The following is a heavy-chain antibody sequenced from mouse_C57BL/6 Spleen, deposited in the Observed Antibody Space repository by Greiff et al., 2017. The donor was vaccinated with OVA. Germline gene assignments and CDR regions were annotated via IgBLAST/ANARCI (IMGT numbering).Heavy chain of an antibody. CDR1: GYTFTSYW. CDR3: ARSGWDDWYFDV. J-gene: IGHJ1*03. CDR2: IDPSDSYT. V-gene: IGHV1-69*01. Sequence: QVQLQQSGAELVMPGASVKLSCKASGYTFTSYWMHWVKQRPGQGLEWIGEIDPSDSYTNYNQKFKGKSTLTVDKSSSTAYMQLSSLTSEDSAVYYCARSGWDDWYFDVWGTGTTVTVSS. D-gene: IGHD4-1*01.